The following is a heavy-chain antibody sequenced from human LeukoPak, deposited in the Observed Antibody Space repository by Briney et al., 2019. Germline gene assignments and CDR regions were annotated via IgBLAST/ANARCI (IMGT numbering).Heavy chain of an antibody. D-gene: IGHD6-6*01. V-gene: IGHV4-61*02. CDR1: GGSISSGSYY. CDR3: ARARMGSSSDLDY. Sequence: SQTLSLTCTVSGGSISSGSYYWSWIRQPAGKGLEWIGRIYTSGSTNYNPSLKSRVTISVDTSKNQFSLKLSSVTAADTAVYYCARARMGSSSDLDYWGQGTLVTVSS. J-gene: IGHJ4*02. CDR2: IYTSGST.